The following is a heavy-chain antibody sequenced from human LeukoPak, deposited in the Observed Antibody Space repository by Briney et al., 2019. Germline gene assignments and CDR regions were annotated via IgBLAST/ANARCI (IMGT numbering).Heavy chain of an antibody. V-gene: IGHV1-46*01. CDR1: GYTFTSYY. Sequence: ASVKVSCKASGYTFTSYYMHWVRQAPGQGLEWMGIINPSGGSTSYAQKFQGRVTMTRDMSTSTVYMELSSLRSGDTAVYYCARDGRIAVAGDYFDYWGQGTLVTVSS. J-gene: IGHJ4*02. CDR3: ARDGRIAVAGDYFDY. D-gene: IGHD6-19*01. CDR2: INPSGGST.